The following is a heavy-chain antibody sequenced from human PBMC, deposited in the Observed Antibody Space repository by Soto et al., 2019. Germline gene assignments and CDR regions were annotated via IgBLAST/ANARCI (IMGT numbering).Heavy chain of an antibody. Sequence: ASVKVSCKASGYTFTSYGISWVRQAPGQGLEWMGIINPSGGSTSYAQKFQVRFTMTRDTSTSTVYMELSSLRSEDTAVYYCARGHYDSSASSYFDYWGQGSLVTVSS. CDR3: ARGHYDSSASSYFDY. CDR1: GYTFTSYG. V-gene: IGHV1-46*01. D-gene: IGHD3-22*01. J-gene: IGHJ4*02. CDR2: INPSGGST.